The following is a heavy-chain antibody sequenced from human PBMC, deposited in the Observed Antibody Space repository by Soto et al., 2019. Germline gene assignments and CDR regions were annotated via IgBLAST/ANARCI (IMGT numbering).Heavy chain of an antibody. D-gene: IGHD3-10*01. CDR3: ARDGGFGELEVGQHY. CDR2: IIPILGIA. V-gene: IGHV1-69*08. CDR1: GGTFSSYT. J-gene: IGHJ4*02. Sequence: QVQLVQSGAEVKKPGSSVKVSCKASGGTFSSYTISWVRQAPGQGLEWMGRIIPILGIANYAQKFQGRVTITADKSTSPAYMELSSLRSEDTAVYYCARDGGFGELEVGQHYWGQGTLVTVSS.